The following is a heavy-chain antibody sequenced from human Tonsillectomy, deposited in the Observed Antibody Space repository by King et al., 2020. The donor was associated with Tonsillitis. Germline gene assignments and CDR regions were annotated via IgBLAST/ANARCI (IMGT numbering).Heavy chain of an antibody. CDR3: ARHFIGLVYCSGVGCLNWFDP. CDR2: IYYSGTT. V-gene: IGHV4-39*01. Sequence: QLQESGPGLVKPPETLSLTCTVSGGSIRSSSYYWGWIRQPPGKGLEWIGSIYYSGTTYYNPSLKSRVTISVDTSKNQFSLKLSSVTAADTAVYYCARHFIGLVYCSGVGCLNWFDPWGQGTLVTVSS. CDR1: GGSIRSSSYY. D-gene: IGHD2-15*01. J-gene: IGHJ5*02.